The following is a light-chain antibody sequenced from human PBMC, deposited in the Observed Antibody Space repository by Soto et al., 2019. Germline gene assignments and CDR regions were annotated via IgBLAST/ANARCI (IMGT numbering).Light chain of an antibody. CDR2: STN. CDR1: SGSVSTTYY. Sequence: QTVVTQEPSFSVSPGGTVTLTCGLTSGSVSTTYYPSWYQQTPGQSPRTLIYSTNIRSSGVPDRFSGSLLGNKAALTITGAQAEDESDYYCVLYVDNGIWVFGGGTKVTVL. J-gene: IGLJ3*02. CDR3: VLYVDNGIWV. V-gene: IGLV8-61*01.